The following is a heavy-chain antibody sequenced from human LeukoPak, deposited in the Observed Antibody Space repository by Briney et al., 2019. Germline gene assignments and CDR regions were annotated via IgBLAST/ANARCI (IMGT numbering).Heavy chain of an antibody. CDR2: IYYSGST. CDR3: ARESIIVANDY. CDR1: GGSISSGDYY. J-gene: IGHJ4*02. D-gene: IGHD5-12*01. V-gene: IGHV4-30-4*01. Sequence: KTSQTLSLTCTVSGGSISSGDYYWSWIRQPPGKGLEWIGYIYYSGSTYYNPSLKSRVTISVDTSKNQFSLKLSSVTAADTAVYYCARESIIVANDYWGQGTLVTVSS.